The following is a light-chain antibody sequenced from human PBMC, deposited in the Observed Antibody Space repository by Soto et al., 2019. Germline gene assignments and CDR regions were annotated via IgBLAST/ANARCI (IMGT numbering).Light chain of an antibody. Sequence: DIQLTQSPSFLSASVGDRVTITWRASQGISSSLAWYQQRAGKAPKFLIYAAPTLPRGVPSRFSGSGSGTKFTLTIASLQPDDFATYYCQQYETFSGTFGPGTKVDIK. CDR2: AAP. V-gene: IGKV1-9*01. J-gene: IGKJ1*01. CDR3: QQYETFSGT. CDR1: QGISSS.